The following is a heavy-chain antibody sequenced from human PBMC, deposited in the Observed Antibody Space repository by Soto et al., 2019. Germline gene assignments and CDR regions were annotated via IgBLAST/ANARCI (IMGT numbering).Heavy chain of an antibody. V-gene: IGHV3-23*01. CDR2: ISVSGTII. Sequence: GGSLRLSCAASGFTFSSYAMSWVRQAPGKGLEWVSGISVSGTIINYADSVKGRFSISRDNSKNTLSLQMNSLRAEDTAVYYCASSYDILFYGMDVWGQGTPVTVSS. D-gene: IGHD3-9*01. CDR3: ASSYDILFYGMDV. CDR1: GFTFSSYA. J-gene: IGHJ6*02.